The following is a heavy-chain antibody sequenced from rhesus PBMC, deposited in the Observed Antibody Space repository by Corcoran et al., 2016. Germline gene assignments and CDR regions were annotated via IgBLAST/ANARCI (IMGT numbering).Heavy chain of an antibody. V-gene: IGHV3-136*01. CDR1: GFTFNSYD. D-gene: IGHD4-17*01. Sequence: EVQLVESGGGLVQPGRSLRLSCTASGFTFNSYDMSWVRQAPGKGLEWVSYISYPGKTIDHAESVKCRFTISGDHSKDSMSLQMSSLRAEDTAVYYCTRRGTAGNYRNNYFDHWGQGVLVTVSS. J-gene: IGHJ4*01. CDR2: ISYPGKTI. CDR3: TRRGTAGNYRNNYFDH.